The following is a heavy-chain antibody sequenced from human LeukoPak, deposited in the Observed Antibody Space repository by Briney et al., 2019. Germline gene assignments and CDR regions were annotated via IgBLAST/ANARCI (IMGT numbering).Heavy chain of an antibody. CDR2: INPNSGGT. CDR1: GYTFTGYY. V-gene: IGHV1-2*02. D-gene: IGHD6-13*01. CDR3: ARVASSSPKGYYYYYMDV. J-gene: IGHJ6*03. Sequence: VASVKVSCKASGYTFTGYYMHWVRQAPGQGLEWMGWINPNSGGTNYAQRFQGRVTMTRDTSISTAYMELSRLRSDDTAVYYCARVASSSPKGYYYYYMDVWGKGTTVTVSS.